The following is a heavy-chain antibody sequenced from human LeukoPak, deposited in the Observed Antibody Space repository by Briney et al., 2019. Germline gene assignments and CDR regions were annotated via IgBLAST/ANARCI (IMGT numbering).Heavy chain of an antibody. Sequence: SQTLSLTCTVSGGSISSRGYYWTWIRQHPGKGLEWIGYIYYSGSTSYNPSLKSRVTMSVDTSKNQFSLKLSSVTAADTAVYYCARDPTDIVVVPAAKGQGDYYMDVWGKGTTVTVSS. CDR3: ARDPTDIVVVPAAKGQGDYYMDV. V-gene: IGHV4-31*03. CDR1: GGSISSRGYY. J-gene: IGHJ6*03. CDR2: IYYSGST. D-gene: IGHD2-2*01.